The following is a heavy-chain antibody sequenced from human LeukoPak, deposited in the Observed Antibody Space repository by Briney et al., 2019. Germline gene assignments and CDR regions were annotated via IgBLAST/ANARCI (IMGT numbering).Heavy chain of an antibody. CDR2: ISGGGGST. CDR1: GFTFSSYW. D-gene: IGHD6-13*01. V-gene: IGHV3-23*01. CDR3: AKEYRYSSSWTAFDI. J-gene: IGHJ3*02. Sequence: PGGSLRLSCAASGFTFSSYWMSWVRQAPGKGLEWVSAISGGGGSTYYADSVKGRFTISRDNSKNTLYLQMNSPRAEDTAVYYCAKEYRYSSSWTAFDIWGQGTMVTVSS.